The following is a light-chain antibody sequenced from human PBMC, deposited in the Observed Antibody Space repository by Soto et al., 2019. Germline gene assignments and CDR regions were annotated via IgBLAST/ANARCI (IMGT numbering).Light chain of an antibody. CDR3: QQFYDLPIT. V-gene: IGKV1-33*01. CDR1: QDISDV. Sequence: DIQMTQSPSALSASVGDRVNITCQASQDISDVLNWYQQQPGKAPKVLIYDASKLQTGVPSRFSGRGSGKDFTFTISSLQPDDSGTYYCQQFYDLPITFGQGTRLEI. CDR2: DAS. J-gene: IGKJ5*01.